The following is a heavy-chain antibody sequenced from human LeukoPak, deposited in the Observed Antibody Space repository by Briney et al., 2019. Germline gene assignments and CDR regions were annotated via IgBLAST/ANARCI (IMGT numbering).Heavy chain of an antibody. J-gene: IGHJ4*02. V-gene: IGHV4-61*01. Sequence: SETLSLTCTVSGDSVSSGNYYLSWIRQPPGKGLDWITYMSPSGTTKYNPSLKSRVTTSVDTSKNQFSLQLNSVTAADTAVYYCVRHDGRGGATMGALDSWGQGSLVTVSS. D-gene: IGHD5-12*01. CDR2: MSPSGTT. CDR1: GDSVSSGNYY. CDR3: VRHDGRGGATMGALDS.